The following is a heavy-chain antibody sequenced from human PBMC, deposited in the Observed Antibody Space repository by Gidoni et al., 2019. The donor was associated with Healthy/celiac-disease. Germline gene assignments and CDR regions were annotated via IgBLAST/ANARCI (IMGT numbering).Heavy chain of an antibody. CDR2: TRNKANSYTT. CDR3: ARGVLGYCSGGSCYPGGDGMDV. V-gene: IGHV3-72*01. CDR1: GFTFSDHY. D-gene: IGHD2-15*01. Sequence: EVQLVESGGGLVQPGGSLRLSCAASGFTFSDHYMDWVRQAPGKGLEWVGRTRNKANSYTTEYAASVKGRFTISRDDSKNSLYLQMNSLKTEDTAVYYCARGVLGYCSGGSCYPGGDGMDVWGQGTTVTVSS. J-gene: IGHJ6*02.